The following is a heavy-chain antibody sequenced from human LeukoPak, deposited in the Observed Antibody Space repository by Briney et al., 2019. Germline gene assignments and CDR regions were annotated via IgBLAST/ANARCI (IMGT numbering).Heavy chain of an antibody. V-gene: IGHV1-69*05. CDR3: ARGSGGYGGFDY. J-gene: IGHJ4*02. D-gene: IGHD5-12*01. CDR1: GGTFSSYA. CDR2: IIPIFGTA. Sequence: SVKVSCKASGGTFSSYAISWVRQAPGQGLEWMGGIIPIFGTANYAQKFQGRVTITTDESTSTAYMELSSLRSEDTAVYYCARGSGGYGGFDYWGQGTLVTVSS.